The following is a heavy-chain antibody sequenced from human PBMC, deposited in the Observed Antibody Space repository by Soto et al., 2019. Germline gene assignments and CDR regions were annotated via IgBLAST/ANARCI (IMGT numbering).Heavy chain of an antibody. J-gene: IGHJ3*02. CDR2: INHSGST. CDR1: GGSFSGYY. V-gene: IGHV4-34*01. Sequence: SETLSLTCAVYGGSFSGYYWSWIRQPPGKGLEWIGEINHSGSTNYNPSLKSRVTISVDTSKNQFSLKLSSVTAADAAVYYCARSILTGYWSPRGAFDIWGQGTMVTVSS. CDR3: ARSILTGYWSPRGAFDI. D-gene: IGHD3-9*01.